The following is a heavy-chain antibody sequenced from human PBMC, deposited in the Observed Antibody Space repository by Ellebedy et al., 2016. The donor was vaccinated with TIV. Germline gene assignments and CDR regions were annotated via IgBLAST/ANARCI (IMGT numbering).Heavy chain of an antibody. V-gene: IGHV4-4*07. CDR1: GVSITSHL. CDR3: ARHGPQWFDAFDL. D-gene: IGHD3-22*01. CDR2: LHPSWTP. J-gene: IGHJ3*01. Sequence: SETLSLTYAVSGVSITSHLWTWIRQPAGGGLEWIGRLHPSWTPNYNPSLRSRVIMSRDTSTDQFSLKLSSVTAADTAVYYCARHGPQWFDAFDLWGQGTLVTVSS.